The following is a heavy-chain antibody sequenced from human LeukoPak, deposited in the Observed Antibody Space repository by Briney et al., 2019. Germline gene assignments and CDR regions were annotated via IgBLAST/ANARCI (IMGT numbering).Heavy chain of an antibody. V-gene: IGHV3-11*06. Sequence: GGSLRLSCAASGFTFSDYYVSWIRQAPGRGMEYVSYISGSRGYTNYADSVKGRFTISRDNAKNSLYLQMNSLRAEDTALYYCARVSSSSRPGVDYWGQGTLVTVSS. CDR1: GFTFSDYY. CDR3: ARVSSSSRPGVDY. D-gene: IGHD6-6*01. CDR2: ISGSRGYT. J-gene: IGHJ4*02.